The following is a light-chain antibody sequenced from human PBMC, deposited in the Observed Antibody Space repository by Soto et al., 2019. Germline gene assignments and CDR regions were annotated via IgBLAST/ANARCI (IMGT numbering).Light chain of an antibody. Sequence: EIVLTQSPGTRSLSPGERATLSCRASQSVSDIYLAWDQQKPGQAPRLLIYASNRATGIPDRFSGSGSGTDVTLTISRLEPEYLAVYYCQHYGTSALFGPGTKVEIK. CDR1: QSVSDIY. V-gene: IGKV3-20*01. J-gene: IGKJ3*01. CDR2: AS. CDR3: QHYGTSAL.